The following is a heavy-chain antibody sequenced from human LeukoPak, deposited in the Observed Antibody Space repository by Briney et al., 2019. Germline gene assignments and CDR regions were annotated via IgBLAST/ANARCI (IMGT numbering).Heavy chain of an antibody. CDR2: IYSGGST. Sequence: PGGSLRLSCAASGFTVSSNYMNWVRQAPGKGLEWVSVIYSGGSTYYADSVKGRFTISRDNSKNTLYLQMNSLRAEDTAVYYCAKDHLPGIVVADRDYWGQGTLVTVSS. J-gene: IGHJ4*02. V-gene: IGHV3-53*01. D-gene: IGHD6-19*01. CDR3: AKDHLPGIVVADRDY. CDR1: GFTVSSNY.